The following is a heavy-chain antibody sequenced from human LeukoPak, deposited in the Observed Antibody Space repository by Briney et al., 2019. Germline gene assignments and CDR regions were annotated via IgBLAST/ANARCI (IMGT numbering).Heavy chain of an antibody. V-gene: IGHV1-69*13. J-gene: IGHJ6*03. CDR2: IIPIFGTA. D-gene: IGHD6-13*01. Sequence: SVKVSCKASGGTFSSYAISWVRQAPGQGLEWMGGIIPIFGTANYAQKFQGRVTITADESTSTAYMELSSLRSEDTAVYYCARVNPLQQQQSSGGGYYYYRDVWGKGTTVTVSS. CDR3: ARVNPLQQQQSSGGGYYYYRDV. CDR1: GGTFSSYA.